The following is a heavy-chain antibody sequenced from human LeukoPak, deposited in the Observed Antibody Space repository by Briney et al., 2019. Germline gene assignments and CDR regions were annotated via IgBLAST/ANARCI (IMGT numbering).Heavy chain of an antibody. D-gene: IGHD4-23*01. CDR1: GFTVSSNY. CDR3: ARASPYGGNYFDY. J-gene: IGHJ4*02. Sequence: PGGSLRLSCAPSGFTVSSNYMSWVRQAPGKGLEWVSVIYSGGSTYYADSVKGRFTISRDNSKNTLYLQMNSLRAEDTAVYYCARASPYGGNYFDYWGQGTLVTVSS. V-gene: IGHV3-53*01. CDR2: IYSGGST.